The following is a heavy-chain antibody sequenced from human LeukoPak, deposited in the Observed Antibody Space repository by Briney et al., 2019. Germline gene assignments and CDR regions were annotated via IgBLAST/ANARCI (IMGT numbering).Heavy chain of an antibody. CDR2: INHSGST. V-gene: IGHV4-34*01. CDR1: GGSFSGYY. J-gene: IGHJ4*02. Sequence: SETLSLTRAVYGGSFSGYYWSWIRQPPGKGLEWIGEINHSGSTNYNPSLKSRVTISVDTSKNQFSLKLSSVTAADTAVYYCAGAKVGATPGYWGQGTLVTVSS. CDR3: AGAKVGATPGY. D-gene: IGHD1-26*01.